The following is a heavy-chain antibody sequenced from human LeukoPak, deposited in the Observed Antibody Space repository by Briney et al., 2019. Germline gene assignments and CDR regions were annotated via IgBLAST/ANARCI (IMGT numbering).Heavy chain of an antibody. CDR3: ARPTQDSSGYYMTYYYYYGMDV. CDR2: ISSSSGYI. D-gene: IGHD3-22*01. Sequence: PGGSLRLSCAASGFTFSSYSMNWVRQAPGKGLEWVSSISSSSGYIYYADSVKGRFTISRDNAKNSLYLQMNSLRAEDTAVYYCARPTQDSSGYYMTYYYYYGMDVWGQGTTVTVSS. V-gene: IGHV3-21*01. J-gene: IGHJ6*02. CDR1: GFTFSSYS.